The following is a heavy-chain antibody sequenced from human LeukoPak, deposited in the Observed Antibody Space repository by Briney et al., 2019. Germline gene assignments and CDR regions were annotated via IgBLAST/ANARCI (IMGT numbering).Heavy chain of an antibody. CDR3: ARGGTSGVTIFGVVPQWFDP. CDR2: IYHSGST. D-gene: IGHD3-3*01. Sequence: SETLSLTCTVSGGSISSGGYYWSWIRQPPGKGLEWIGYIYHSGSTYYNPSLKSRVTISVDRSKNQFSLKLSSVTAADTAVYYCARGGTSGVTIFGVVPQWFDPWGQGTLVTVSS. CDR1: GGSISSGGYY. V-gene: IGHV4-30-2*01. J-gene: IGHJ5*02.